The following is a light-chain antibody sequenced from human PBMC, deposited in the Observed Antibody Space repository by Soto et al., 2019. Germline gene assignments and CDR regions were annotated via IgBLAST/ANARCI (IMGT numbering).Light chain of an antibody. CDR3: HSYDDSLSAYV. V-gene: IGLV1-40*01. CDR2: GST. Sequence: QSVLTQPPSLSGAPGQRVTISCTGSSSDIGAGSEVHWYQQLPGTAPKLLIFGSTNRPSGVPDRFSGSKSATSASLAITGLQAEDEADYYCHSYDDSLSAYVFGTGTKVTVL. CDR1: SSDIGAGSE. J-gene: IGLJ1*01.